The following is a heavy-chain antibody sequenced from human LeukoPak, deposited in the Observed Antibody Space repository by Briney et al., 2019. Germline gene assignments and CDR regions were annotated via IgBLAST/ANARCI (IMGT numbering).Heavy chain of an antibody. CDR1: GESFTGYY. Sequence: SETLSLTCVLYGESFTGYYGSWIRQSPEKGLEWIGEISHSSITQYNAALKSRVTISLVRSNNQFSLRLASVTAADTAVYYCARHDGRVGAGDYWGQGTLVTVSS. V-gene: IGHV4-34*01. D-gene: IGHD1-26*01. J-gene: IGHJ4*02. CDR2: ISHSSIT. CDR3: ARHDGRVGAGDY.